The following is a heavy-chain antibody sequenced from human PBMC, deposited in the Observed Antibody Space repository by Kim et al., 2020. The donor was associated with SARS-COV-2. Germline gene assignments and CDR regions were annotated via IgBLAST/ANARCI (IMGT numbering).Heavy chain of an antibody. CDR3: TTGGRL. J-gene: IGHJ4*02. CDR2: TDGGTT. V-gene: IGHV3-15*01. Sequence: TDGGTTDYAAPVKGRFPISRDDSKNTLYLQMNSLKTEDTAVYYCTTGGRLWGQGTLVTVSS.